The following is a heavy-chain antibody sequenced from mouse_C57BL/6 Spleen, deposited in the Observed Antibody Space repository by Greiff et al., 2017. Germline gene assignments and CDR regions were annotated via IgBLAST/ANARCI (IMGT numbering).Heavy chain of an antibody. CDR1: GYTFTSYW. V-gene: IGHV1-61*01. J-gene: IGHJ3*01. D-gene: IGHD2-1*01. CDR2: IYPSDSET. Sequence: VQLQQPGAELVRPGSSVKLSCKASGYTFTSYWMAWVKQRPGQGLEWIGNIYPSDSETHYNQKFKDKATLTVDKSSSTAYMQLSSLTSEDAAVYYCARFGNYERFAYWGQGTLVTVSA. CDR3: ARFGNYERFAY.